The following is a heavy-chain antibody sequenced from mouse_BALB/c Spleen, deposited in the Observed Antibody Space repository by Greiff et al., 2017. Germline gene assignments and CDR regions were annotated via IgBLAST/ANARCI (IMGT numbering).Heavy chain of an antibody. CDR1: GFTFSDYY. D-gene: IGHD1-1*01. CDR3: ARGYGSSYRFAY. CDR2: ISDGGSYT. J-gene: IGHJ3*01. V-gene: IGHV5-4*02. Sequence: EVMLVESGGGLVKPGGSLKLSCAASGFTFSDYYMYWVRQTPEKRLEWVATISDGGSYTYYPDSVKGRFTISRDNAKNNLYLQMSSLKSEDTAMYYCARGYGSSYRFAYWGQGTLVTVSA.